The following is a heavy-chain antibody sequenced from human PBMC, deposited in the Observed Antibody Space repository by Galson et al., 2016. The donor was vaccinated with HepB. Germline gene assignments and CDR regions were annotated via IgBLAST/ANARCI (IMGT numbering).Heavy chain of an antibody. CDR1: GGSSSRFY. V-gene: IGHV4-59*08. J-gene: IGHJ3*02. CDR3: ARQTSVLTGSAFDI. D-gene: IGHD4-23*01. Sequence: LSLTCTVSGGSSSRFYWSWIRQPPGKRLEWIGHIFHTGRPTYTRSLKSRVTISVDTSKNQVSLKLSSVTAADTALYYCARQTSVLTGSAFDIWGQGTMVTVSS. CDR2: IFHTGRP.